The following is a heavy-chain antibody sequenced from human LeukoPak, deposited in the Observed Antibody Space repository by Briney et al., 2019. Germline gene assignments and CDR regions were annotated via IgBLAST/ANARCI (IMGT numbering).Heavy chain of an antibody. D-gene: IGHD3-3*01. Sequence: GASVKVSCKASGYTFTSYGISWVRQAPGQRLEWMGWIDAGNGNTKYSQKFQGRVTITRDTSASTAYMELSSLRSEDTAVYYCARDRRTYDFWSVYYYYYGMDVWGQGTTVTVSS. CDR2: IDAGNGNT. V-gene: IGHV1-3*01. J-gene: IGHJ6*02. CDR1: GYTFTSYG. CDR3: ARDRRTYDFWSVYYYYYGMDV.